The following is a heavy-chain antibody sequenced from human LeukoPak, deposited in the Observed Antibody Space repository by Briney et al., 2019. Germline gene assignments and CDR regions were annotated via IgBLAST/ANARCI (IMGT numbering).Heavy chain of an antibody. CDR1: GFTASRNF. V-gene: IGHV3-53*01. CDR3: ARDGYGNNYMDV. J-gene: IGHJ6*03. Sequence: TRRSLRLSCAASGFTASRNFMSWVRQTPGKGLEWVSVIYIGGTTYYAASVKGRFTISRDNSKNTMYLQMNSLRPEDTAVYYCARDGYGNNYMDVWGKGTTVTVSS. CDR2: IYIGGTT. D-gene: IGHD1/OR15-1a*01.